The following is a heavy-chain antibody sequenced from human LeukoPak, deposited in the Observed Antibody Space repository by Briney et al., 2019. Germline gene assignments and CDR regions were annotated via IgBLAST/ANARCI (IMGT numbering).Heavy chain of an antibody. V-gene: IGHV3-23*01. J-gene: IGHJ3*02. CDR1: GFTFTNYA. CDR3: AKRYSEFSLPNPADAFDI. CDR2: TVGSRPDT. Sequence: GGSLRLSCAASGFTFTNYAMSWVRQTPGKGLEWVAATVGSRPDTYHADSVKGRFTVSRDNSRNTLYLQMNSLRAEDTAVYYCAKRYSEFSLPNPADAFDIWGQGTMVTVSS. D-gene: IGHD3-3*01.